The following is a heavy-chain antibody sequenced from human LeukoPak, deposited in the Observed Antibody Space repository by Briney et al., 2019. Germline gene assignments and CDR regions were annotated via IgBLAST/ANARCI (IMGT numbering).Heavy chain of an antibody. CDR2: INHSGST. V-gene: IGHV4-34*01. Sequence: SETLSLTCAVYGGSFSGYYWSWIRQPPGKVLEWIGEINHSGSTNYNPSLKSRVTISVDTSKNQFSLKLSSVTAADTAVYYCARGWIAAAGTYKANWFDPWGQGTLVTVSS. D-gene: IGHD6-13*01. J-gene: IGHJ5*02. CDR3: ARGWIAAAGTYKANWFDP. CDR1: GGSFSGYY.